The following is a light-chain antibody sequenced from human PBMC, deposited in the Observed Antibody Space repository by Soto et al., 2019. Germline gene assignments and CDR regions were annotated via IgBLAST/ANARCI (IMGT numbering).Light chain of an antibody. V-gene: IGLV2-14*01. CDR3: SSYTSSSTRI. J-gene: IGLJ1*01. Sequence: QSVLTQPASVSGSPGQSITISCTGTSSDVGDCNYVSWYQQHPGKAPKLMTYDVSNRPSGVSNRFSGSKSGNTASLTISGLQAEYEADYYCSSYTSSSTRIFGTGTQVTGL. CDR1: SSDVGDCNY. CDR2: DVS.